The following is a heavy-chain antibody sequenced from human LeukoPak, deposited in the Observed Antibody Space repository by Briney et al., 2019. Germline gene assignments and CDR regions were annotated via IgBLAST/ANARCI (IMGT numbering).Heavy chain of an antibody. D-gene: IGHD6-13*01. Sequence: SETLSLTCTVSGGSISSSSYYWGWIRQPPGKGLEWIGSIYYSGSTYYNPSLKSRVTISADTSKNQFSLKLSSVTAADTAVYYCAMGAGSWYDYWGRGTLVTVSS. J-gene: IGHJ4*02. CDR2: IYYSGST. CDR1: GGSISSSSYY. CDR3: AMGAGSWYDY. V-gene: IGHV4-39*01.